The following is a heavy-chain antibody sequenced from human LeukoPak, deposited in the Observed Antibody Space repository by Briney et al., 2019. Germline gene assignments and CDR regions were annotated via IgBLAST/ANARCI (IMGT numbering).Heavy chain of an antibody. CDR1: GGSITTSDYY. D-gene: IGHD6-13*01. CDR3: ARLGSSWPIPSSDYHYYMDV. CDR2: IYYRGNT. V-gene: IGHV4-39*07. Sequence: ASETLSLTCTVSGGSITTSDYYWGWIRQPPGRGLEWIGSIYYRGNTYYNPSLKSRVTILVDTSKNQLSLKLSSVTAADTAVYYCARLGSSWPIPSSDYHYYMDVWGKGTTVTVSS. J-gene: IGHJ6*03.